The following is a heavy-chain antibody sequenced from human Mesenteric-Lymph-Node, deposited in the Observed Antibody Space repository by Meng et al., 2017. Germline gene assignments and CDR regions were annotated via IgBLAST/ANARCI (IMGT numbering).Heavy chain of an antibody. J-gene: IGHJ4*02. CDR3: ARVGMGATKYYFDY. CDR2: INWNGGST. CDR1: GFTFDDYG. D-gene: IGHD1-26*01. Sequence: GESLKISCAASGFTFDDYGMSWVRQAPGKGLEWVSGINWNGGSTGYADSVKGRFTISRDNAKNSLYLQMNSLRAEDTAVYYCARVGMGATKYYFDYWGQGTLVTVSS. V-gene: IGHV3-20*04.